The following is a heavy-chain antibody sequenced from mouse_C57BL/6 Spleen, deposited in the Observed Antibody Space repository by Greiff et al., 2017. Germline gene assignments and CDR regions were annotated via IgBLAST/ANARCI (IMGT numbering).Heavy chain of an antibody. CDR2: IYPGDGDT. CDR1: GYAFSSSW. J-gene: IGHJ2*01. D-gene: IGHD1-1*01. V-gene: IGHV1-82*01. CDR3: AREGGYYYGSNDY. Sequence: QVQLQQSGPELVKPGASVKISCKASGYAFSSSWMNWVKQRPGKGLEWIGRIYPGDGDTNYNGKFKGKDTLTADKSSSTAYMQLSSLTSEDSAVYFCAREGGYYYGSNDYWGQGTTLTVSS.